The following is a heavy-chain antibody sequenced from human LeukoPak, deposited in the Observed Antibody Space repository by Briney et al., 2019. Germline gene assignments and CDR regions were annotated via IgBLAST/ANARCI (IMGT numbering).Heavy chain of an antibody. V-gene: IGHV3-7*01. Sequence: GGSLRLPCAASGFTFSGHWMSWVRQAPGKGLEWVANVNQGGSDKYYVDSVKGRFTISRDNANNLLYLQMNSLRGEDTAVYYCTRDRSRAEDDWGQGTLVTVSS. CDR2: VNQGGSDK. CDR1: GFTFSGHW. CDR3: TRDRSRAEDD. D-gene: IGHD1-14*01. J-gene: IGHJ4*02.